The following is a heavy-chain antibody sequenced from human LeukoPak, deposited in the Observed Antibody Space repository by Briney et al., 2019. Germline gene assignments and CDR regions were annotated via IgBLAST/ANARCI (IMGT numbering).Heavy chain of an antibody. Sequence: GGSLRLSCAASGFTFSSYAMSWVRQAPGKGLEWVSAISGSGGSTYYADSVKGRFTISRDSSKNTLYLQMNSLRAEDTAVYYCAKAYYDSSGYPSFLDDYWGQGTLVTVSS. J-gene: IGHJ4*02. CDR1: GFTFSSYA. CDR3: AKAYYDSSGYPSFLDDY. D-gene: IGHD3-22*01. CDR2: ISGSGGST. V-gene: IGHV3-23*01.